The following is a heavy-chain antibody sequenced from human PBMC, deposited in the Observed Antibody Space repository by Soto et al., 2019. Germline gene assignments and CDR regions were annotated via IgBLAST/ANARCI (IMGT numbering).Heavy chain of an antibody. J-gene: IGHJ4*02. CDR2: IIPIFGTA. D-gene: IGHD6-13*01. V-gene: IGHV1-69*06. Sequence: SVKVSCKASGGTFSSYAISWVRQAPGQGLEWMGGIIPIFGTANYAQKFQGRVTITADKSTSTAYMELSSLRSEDTAVYYCASLLAAAGTHGDHYWGQGTLVTVSS. CDR1: GGTFSSYA. CDR3: ASLLAAAGTHGDHY.